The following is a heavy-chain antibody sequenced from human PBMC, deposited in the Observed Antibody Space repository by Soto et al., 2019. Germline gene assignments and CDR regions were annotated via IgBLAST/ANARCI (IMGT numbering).Heavy chain of an antibody. V-gene: IGHV1-69*13. CDR3: ARTYYYDSSGYYFGNYFDY. D-gene: IGHD3-22*01. Sequence: ASVKVSCKASGGTFSSYAISWVRQAPGQGLEWMGGIIPIFGTANYARKFQGRVTITADESTSTAYMELSSLRSEDTAVYYCARTYYYDSSGYYFGNYFDYWGQGTLVTVSS. CDR2: IIPIFGTA. CDR1: GGTFSSYA. J-gene: IGHJ4*02.